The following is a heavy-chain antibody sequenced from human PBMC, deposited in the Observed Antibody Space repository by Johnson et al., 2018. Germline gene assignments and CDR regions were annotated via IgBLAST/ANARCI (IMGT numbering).Heavy chain of an antibody. CDR3: AKGRYYYVGMGG. D-gene: IGHD3-10*02. J-gene: IGHJ6*02. CDR1: GFTFSSYW. V-gene: IGHV3-74*01. CDR2: INSDGSST. Sequence: VQLQESGGGLVQPGGSLRLSCAASGFTFSSYWMHWVRQAPGKGLVWVSRINSDGSSTSYADSVKGRFTISRDNAQNTLYLQMNSLRAEDTAVYSCAKGRYYYVGMGGWGQGTTVTVSS.